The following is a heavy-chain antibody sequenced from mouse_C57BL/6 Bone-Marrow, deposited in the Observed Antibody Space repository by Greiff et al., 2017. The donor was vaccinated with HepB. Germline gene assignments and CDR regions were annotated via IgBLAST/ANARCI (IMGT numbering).Heavy chain of an antibody. CDR2: INPSSGYT. V-gene: IGHV1-7*01. J-gene: IGHJ4*01. CDR1: GYTFTSYW. Sequence: QVQLQQSGAELAKPGASVKLSCKASGYTFTSYWIHWVKQRPGQGLEWIGYINPSSGYTKYNQKFKDKATLTADKSSSTAYMQLSSLTYEDSAVYYCARGYSSGFYAMDYWGQGTSVTVSS. CDR3: ARGYSSGFYAMDY. D-gene: IGHD3-2*02.